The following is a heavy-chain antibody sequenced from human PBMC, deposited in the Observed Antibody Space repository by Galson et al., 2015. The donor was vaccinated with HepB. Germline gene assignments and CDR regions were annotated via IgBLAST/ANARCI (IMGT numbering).Heavy chain of an antibody. CDR3: AKGSLWWYRVFDY. CDR1: GFTLSSHG. V-gene: IGHV3-30*02. J-gene: IGHJ4*02. CDR2: IRYYGSNK. Sequence: SMRLSCAASGFTLSSHGLLWVRQAPGKGLEWVAFIRYYGSNKYYADSVKGRFTISRDNSKNTLYLQMNSLRAEDTAVYYCAKGSLWWYRVFDYWGQGTLVTVSS. D-gene: IGHD2-15*01.